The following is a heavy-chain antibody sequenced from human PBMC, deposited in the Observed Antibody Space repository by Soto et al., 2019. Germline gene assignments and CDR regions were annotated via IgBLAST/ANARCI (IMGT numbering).Heavy chain of an antibody. V-gene: IGHV3-23*01. CDR3: AKTIFGVEDYFDY. D-gene: IGHD3-3*01. CDR2: ISGSGGST. J-gene: IGHJ4*02. Sequence: EVQLLESGGGLVQPGGSLRLSCAASGFTFSSYAMSWVRQAPGKGLEWVSAISGSGGSTYYADSVKGRFTISRDKSKNTLYLQMNSLRAEDTAVYYCAKTIFGVEDYFDYWGQGTLVTVSS. CDR1: GFTFSSYA.